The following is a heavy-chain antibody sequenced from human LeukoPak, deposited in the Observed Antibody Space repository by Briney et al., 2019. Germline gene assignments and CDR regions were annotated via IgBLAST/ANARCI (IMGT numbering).Heavy chain of an antibody. J-gene: IGHJ4*02. V-gene: IGHV3-30*04. CDR2: ISYDGSNK. CDR3: AREGPGELRSFDY. D-gene: IGHD1-7*01. CDR1: GFTFSSYA. Sequence: GGSLRLSCAASGFTFSSYAMHWVRQAPGKGLEWVAVISYDGSNKYYADSVKGRFTISRDNSKNTLYLQMNSLRAEDTAVYYCAREGPGELRSFDYWGQGILVTVSS.